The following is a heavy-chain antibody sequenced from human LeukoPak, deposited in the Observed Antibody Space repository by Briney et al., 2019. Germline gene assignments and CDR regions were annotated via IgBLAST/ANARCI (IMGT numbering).Heavy chain of an antibody. CDR3: ARDAPHYYDSSGYHPRGLPYYFDY. Sequence: PSETLSLTCTVSGGSISSGGYYWSWIRQPPGKGLEWIGEINHSGSTNYNPSLKSRVTVSVDTSKDQFSLKLSSVTAADTAVYYCARDAPHYYDSSGYHPRGLPYYFDYWGQGTLVTVSS. V-gene: IGHV4-39*07. D-gene: IGHD3-22*01. CDR1: GGSISSGGYY. CDR2: INHSGST. J-gene: IGHJ4*02.